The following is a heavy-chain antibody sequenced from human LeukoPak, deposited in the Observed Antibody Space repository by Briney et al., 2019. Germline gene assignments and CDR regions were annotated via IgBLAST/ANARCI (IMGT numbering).Heavy chain of an antibody. CDR2: ISYDRSNK. J-gene: IGHJ4*02. V-gene: IGHV3-30*18. CDR3: AKHPWAYGSGPMMN. D-gene: IGHD3-10*01. CDR1: GFTFSTYG. Sequence: PGGSLRLSCAPSGFTFSTYGMHSVRQAPGKGLEWVTGISYDRSNKYYADSVKGRFTISRDNSKNTLYLQMNSLRAEDTAVYYCAKHPWAYGSGPMMNWGQGTMVTVSS.